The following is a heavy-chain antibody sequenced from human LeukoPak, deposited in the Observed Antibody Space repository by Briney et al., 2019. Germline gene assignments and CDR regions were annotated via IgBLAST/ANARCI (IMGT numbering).Heavy chain of an antibody. D-gene: IGHD5-12*01. J-gene: IGHJ6*02. Sequence: KTSETLSLTCTVSGGSISSSSYYWGWIRQPPGKGVEWIGSIYYSGSTYYNPSLKSRVTISVDTSKNQFSLKLSSVTAADTAVYYCARGRELDSGYDWGDYYYYGMDVWGQGTMVTVSS. CDR3: ARGRELDSGYDWGDYYYYGMDV. CDR1: GGSISSSSYY. CDR2: IYYSGST. V-gene: IGHV4-39*07.